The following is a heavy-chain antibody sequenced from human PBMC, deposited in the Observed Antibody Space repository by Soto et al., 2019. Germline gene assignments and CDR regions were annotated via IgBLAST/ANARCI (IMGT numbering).Heavy chain of an antibody. J-gene: IGHJ4*02. CDR1: GGSISSYY. Sequence: QVQLQESGPGLVKPSETLSLTCTVSGGSISSYYWSWIRQPPGKGLEWIGYIYYSGSTNYNPSLKSRVTISVDTSKNQFSLKLSSVTAADTAVYYCARGTTVTSPFDYWGQGTLVTVSS. CDR3: ARGTTVTSPFDY. V-gene: IGHV4-59*01. CDR2: IYYSGST. D-gene: IGHD4-17*01.